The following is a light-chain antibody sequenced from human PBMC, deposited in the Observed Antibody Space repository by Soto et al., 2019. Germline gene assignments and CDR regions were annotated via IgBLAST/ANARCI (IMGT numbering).Light chain of an antibody. J-gene: IGLJ3*02. CDR1: SSDVGAHNY. CDR2: DVN. Sequence: QSVLTQPPSASGSPGQSLTISCTGTSSDVGAHNYVSWYQQNPGKAPKLMLHDVNKRPAGVPDRFSGSKSGNTASLTVSGRQAEDEADYYCSSYAGGNNWVFGGGTKLTVL. CDR3: SSYAGGNNWV. V-gene: IGLV2-8*01.